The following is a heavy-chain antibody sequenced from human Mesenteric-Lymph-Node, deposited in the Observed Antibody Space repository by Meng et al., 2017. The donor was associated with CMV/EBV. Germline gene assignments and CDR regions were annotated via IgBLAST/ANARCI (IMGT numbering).Heavy chain of an antibody. CDR3: TRGTVTGNLDV. V-gene: IGHV1-2*02. CDR1: GYSFTDYH. D-gene: IGHD1-14*01. CDR2: INPNSGGT. J-gene: IGHJ6*02. Sequence: ASVKVSCKASGYSFTDYHMHWARQAPGQGLEWMGWINPNSGGTDYAQKFQGRVTMTRNTSISTAYMELSSLRYDDTAVYYCTRGTVTGNLDVWGQGTTVTVSS.